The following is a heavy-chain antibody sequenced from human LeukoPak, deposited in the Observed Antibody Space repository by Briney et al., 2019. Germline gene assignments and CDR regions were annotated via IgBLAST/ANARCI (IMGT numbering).Heavy chain of an antibody. CDR2: INPYSGGT. V-gene: IGHV1-2*02. CDR1: EYTFTGDY. J-gene: IGHJ6*02. Sequence: ASVKVSCKASEYTFTGDYMHWVRQAPGQGLEWMGWINPYSGGTNYAQKFQGRVTMTRDTSINTAFMDLSRLRSDDTAVYYCARGGGGRDMDVAVLDVWGQGTTVIVSS. CDR3: ARGGGGRDMDVAVLDV. D-gene: IGHD6-19*01.